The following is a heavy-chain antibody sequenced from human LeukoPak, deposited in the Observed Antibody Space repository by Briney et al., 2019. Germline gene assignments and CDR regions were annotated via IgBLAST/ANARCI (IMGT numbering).Heavy chain of an antibody. Sequence: ASVTVSCKASGYTFTGYHIHWVRQAPGQGLEWMGWINPKSGGTNYAQKFEGWVTMTRGTSMSTVYMELSRLKSDDTAVYYCARDSGWEVVLYASEIWGQGTMVIVSS. V-gene: IGHV1-2*04. J-gene: IGHJ3*02. CDR1: GYTFTGYH. CDR3: ARDSGWEVVLYASEI. D-gene: IGHD1-26*01. CDR2: INPKSGGT.